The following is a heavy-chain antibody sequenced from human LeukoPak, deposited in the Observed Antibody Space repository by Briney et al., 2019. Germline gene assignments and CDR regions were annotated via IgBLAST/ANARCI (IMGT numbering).Heavy chain of an antibody. CDR1: GYTFTGYY. J-gene: IGHJ3*02. Sequence: ASVKVSCKASGYTFTGYYMHWVRQAPGQGLEWMGWINPNSGGTNYAQKSQGRVTMTRDTSISTAYMELSRLRSDDTAVYYCASDLYYDFWSGYTLGAFDIWGQGTMVTVSS. CDR3: ASDLYYDFWSGYTLGAFDI. V-gene: IGHV1-2*02. D-gene: IGHD3-3*01. CDR2: INPNSGGT.